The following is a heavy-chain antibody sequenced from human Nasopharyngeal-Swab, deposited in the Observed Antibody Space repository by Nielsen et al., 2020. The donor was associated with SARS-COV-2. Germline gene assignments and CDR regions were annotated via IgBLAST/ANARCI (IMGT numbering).Heavy chain of an antibody. Sequence: LETLSLTCTVSGGSISSSSYYWGWIRQPPGKGLEWIGSIYYSGSTYYNPSLKSRVTISVDTSKNQFSLKLSSVTAADAAVYYCASGPRETGDIQSYYFDYWGQGTLVTVSS. CDR3: ASGPRETGDIQSYYFDY. CDR1: GGSISSSSYY. CDR2: IYYSGST. J-gene: IGHJ4*02. D-gene: IGHD7-27*01. V-gene: IGHV4-39*07.